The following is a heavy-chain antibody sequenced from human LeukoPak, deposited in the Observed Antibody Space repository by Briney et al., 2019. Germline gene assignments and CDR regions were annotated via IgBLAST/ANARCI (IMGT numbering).Heavy chain of an antibody. CDR1: AGSVSSGDYY. CDR2: IYYSGST. V-gene: IGHV4-30-4*01. D-gene: IGHD3-10*01. Sequence: SQTLSLTCTVSAGSVSSGDYYWSWIRQPPGKGLEWIGYIYYSGSTYYNPSLKSRVTISVDTSKNQFSLKLSSVTAADTAVYYCARSYYYGSGSYNYYYYYGMDVWGQGTTVTVSS. J-gene: IGHJ6*02. CDR3: ARSYYYGSGSYNYYYYYGMDV.